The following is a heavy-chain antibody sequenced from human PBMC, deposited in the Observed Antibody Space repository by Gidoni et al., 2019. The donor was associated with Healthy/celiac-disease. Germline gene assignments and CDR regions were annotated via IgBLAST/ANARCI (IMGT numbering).Heavy chain of an antibody. V-gene: IGHV1-3*01. J-gene: IGHJ6*02. CDR2: INAGNGNT. D-gene: IGHD3-3*01. CDR1: GYTFTSYA. CDR3: ARDLASFGVARLNYYYYGMDV. Sequence: QVQLVQTGAEVKKPGASVKVSCKASGYTFTSYALHWVRQAPGQRLEWMGWINAGNGNTKYSQKFQGRVTITRDTSASTAYMELSSLRSEDTAVYYCARDLASFGVARLNYYYYGMDVWGQGTTVTVSS.